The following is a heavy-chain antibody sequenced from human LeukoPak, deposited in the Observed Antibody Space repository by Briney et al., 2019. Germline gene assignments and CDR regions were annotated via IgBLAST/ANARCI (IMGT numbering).Heavy chain of an antibody. CDR2: INHSGST. D-gene: IGHD3-3*01. Sequence: SETLSLTCAVYGGSFSGYYWSWIRQPPGKGLEWIGEINHSGSTNYNPSLKSRVTISVDTSKNQFSLKLSSVTAADTAVYYCARYEGASFDYWGQGTLATVSS. V-gene: IGHV4-34*01. CDR3: ARYEGASFDY. CDR1: GGSFSGYY. J-gene: IGHJ4*02.